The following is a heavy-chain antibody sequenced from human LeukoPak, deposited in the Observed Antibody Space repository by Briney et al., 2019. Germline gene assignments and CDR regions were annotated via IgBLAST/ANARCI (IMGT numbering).Heavy chain of an antibody. CDR1: GGTFSSYA. CDR2: IIPISGTT. D-gene: IGHD3-10*01. V-gene: IGHV1-69*13. CDR3: ARGPTLVRGVIMPDSVGGMDV. J-gene: IGHJ6*02. Sequence: ASVKVSCKAAGGTFSSYAISWVRQAPGQGLEWMGGIIPISGTTNYAQKFQGRITITADESTSTAYMELSSLRSEDTAVYYCARGPTLVRGVIMPDSVGGMDVWGQGTTVTVSS.